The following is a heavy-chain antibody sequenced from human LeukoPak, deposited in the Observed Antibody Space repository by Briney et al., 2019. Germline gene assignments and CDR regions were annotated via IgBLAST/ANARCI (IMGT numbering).Heavy chain of an antibody. V-gene: IGHV4-59*01. J-gene: IGHJ4*02. CDR2: IYYSGST. D-gene: IGHD5-18*01. CDR1: GGSIGSYY. CDR3: ARVDRGYSPDY. Sequence: SETLSLTCTVSGGSIGSYYWSWIRQPPGKGLEWIGYIYYSGSTNYNPSLKSRVTMPVDTSKNQFSLRLSSVTAADTAVYYCARVDRGYSPDYWGQGTLVTVSS.